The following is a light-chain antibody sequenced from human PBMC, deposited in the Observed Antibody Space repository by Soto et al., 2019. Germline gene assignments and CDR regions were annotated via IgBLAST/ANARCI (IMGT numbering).Light chain of an antibody. V-gene: IGKV1-6*01. Sequence: AIQMTQSPSSLFASVGDRVTITCRASQGIRNDLGWYQDKPGKAPKLPIYAASSLQSGVPSRFSGSGSGTEFTLTISSLQPEDFATYYCLQDYIYPWTFGQGTKVEIK. CDR2: AAS. J-gene: IGKJ1*01. CDR3: LQDYIYPWT. CDR1: QGIRND.